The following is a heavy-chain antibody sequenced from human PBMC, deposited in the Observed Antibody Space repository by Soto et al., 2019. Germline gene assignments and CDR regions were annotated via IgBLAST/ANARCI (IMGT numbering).Heavy chain of an antibody. Sequence: SETLSLTCTVSGGSISSGDYYWSWIRQPPGKGLEWIGYIYYSGSTYYNPSLKSRVTISVDTSKNQFSLKLSSVTAADTAVYYCARGERITMIVVVTYDAFDIWGQGTMVTVSS. V-gene: IGHV4-30-4*01. CDR1: GGSISSGDYY. D-gene: IGHD3-22*01. J-gene: IGHJ3*02. CDR3: ARGERITMIVVVTYDAFDI. CDR2: IYYSGST.